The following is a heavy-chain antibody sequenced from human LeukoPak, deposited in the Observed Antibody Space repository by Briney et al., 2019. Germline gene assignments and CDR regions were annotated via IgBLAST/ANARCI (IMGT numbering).Heavy chain of an antibody. CDR1: GFTFSSYE. Sequence: PGGSLRLSCAASGFTFSSYEMNWVRQAPGKGLEWVSYISSSGSTIYYADSVKGRFTISRDNAKNSLYLQMNSLRAEDTAVYYCARDAPTYYDFSSSDVWGKGTTVTVSS. V-gene: IGHV3-48*03. J-gene: IGHJ6*04. D-gene: IGHD3-3*01. CDR3: ARDAPTYYDFSSSDV. CDR2: ISSSGSTI.